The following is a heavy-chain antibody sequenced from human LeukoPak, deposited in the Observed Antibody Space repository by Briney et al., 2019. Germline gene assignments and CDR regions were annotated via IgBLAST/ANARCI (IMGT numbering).Heavy chain of an antibody. CDR1: GGSISSSNW. V-gene: IGHV4-4*02. CDR2: IYHSGST. D-gene: IGHD5-18*01. J-gene: IGHJ4*02. Sequence: SGTLSLTCAVSGGSISSSNWWSWVRQPPGKGLEWIVEIYHSGSTNYNPSLKSRVTISVDKSKNQFSLKLSSVTAADTAVYYCARAGRIQLWSFFDYWSQGTLVTVSS. CDR3: ARAGRIQLWSFFDY.